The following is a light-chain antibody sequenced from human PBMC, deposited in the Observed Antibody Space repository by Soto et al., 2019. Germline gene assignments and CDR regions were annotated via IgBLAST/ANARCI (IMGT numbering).Light chain of an antibody. Sequence: SYELTQPPSVSVAPGQTATITCGGNNIRTKSVHWYQQRPGQAPVLVVYADSDRPSGIPERFSGSNSGNTATLTISRVEAGDEADYYCQLWDSRSSDVFGAGTQLTVL. J-gene: IGLJ7*01. CDR1: NIRTKS. V-gene: IGLV3-21*02. CDR2: ADS. CDR3: QLWDSRSSDV.